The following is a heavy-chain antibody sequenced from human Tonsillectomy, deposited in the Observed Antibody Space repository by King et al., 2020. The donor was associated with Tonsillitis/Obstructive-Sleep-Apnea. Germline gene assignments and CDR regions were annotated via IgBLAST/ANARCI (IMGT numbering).Heavy chain of an antibody. V-gene: IGHV1-18*01. CDR2: INTYNGNT. CDR3: ARGPSSGSYLRHYSFDF. J-gene: IGHJ4*02. D-gene: IGHD1-26*01. CDR1: AYTFTNYG. Sequence: QLVQSGPEVKKPGASVKVSCKASAYTFTNYGISWVRQAPGQGLEWMGWINTYNGNTNYAQKFQGRVTMTIDTSTSTAYMELRSLRSDDTAVYYCARGPSSGSYLRHYSFDFWGQGTLVTVSS.